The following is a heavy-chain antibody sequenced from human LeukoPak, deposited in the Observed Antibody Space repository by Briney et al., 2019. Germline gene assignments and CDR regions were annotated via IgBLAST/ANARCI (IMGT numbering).Heavy chain of an antibody. D-gene: IGHD3-16*01. CDR3: ARGVGGLGNMDV. V-gene: IGHV1-8*01. Sequence: ASVTVSCKASGYTFISFDIDWVRQATGQGLEWMGWMSPKSGNTDYAQKFQGRVTMTRNTSINTACLELSSLRSDDTAVYFCARGVGGLGNMDVWGEGTTVIVSS. J-gene: IGHJ6*03. CDR1: GYTFISFD. CDR2: MSPKSGNT.